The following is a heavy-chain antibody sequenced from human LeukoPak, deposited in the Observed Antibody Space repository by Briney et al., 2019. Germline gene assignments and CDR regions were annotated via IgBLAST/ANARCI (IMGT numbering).Heavy chain of an antibody. J-gene: IGHJ4*02. Sequence: GASVKVSCKASGYTFTSYAMHRVRQAPGQRLEWMGWINAGNGNTKYSQEFQGRVTITRDTSASTAYMELSSLRSEDMAVYYCARDPSPYSSGWYADYWGQGTLVTVSS. CDR3: ARDPSPYSSGWYADY. D-gene: IGHD6-19*01. CDR1: GYTFTSYA. V-gene: IGHV1-3*03. CDR2: INAGNGNT.